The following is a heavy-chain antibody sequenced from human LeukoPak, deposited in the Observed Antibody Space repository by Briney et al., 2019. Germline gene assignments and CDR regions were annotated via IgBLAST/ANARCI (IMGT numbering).Heavy chain of an antibody. D-gene: IGHD1-26*01. Sequence: SATLSLTCSVSGDSLSTINYFWGWIRQPPGMGLEWIGSISYNGITYYNPSLKSRATVSVDTSKNQFSLQLSSVTAADTAVYYCARRPGHTWDLGNWFDPWGQGTLVTVSS. J-gene: IGHJ5*02. CDR3: ARRPGHTWDLGNWFDP. CDR2: ISYNGIT. V-gene: IGHV4-39*01. CDR1: GDSLSTINYF.